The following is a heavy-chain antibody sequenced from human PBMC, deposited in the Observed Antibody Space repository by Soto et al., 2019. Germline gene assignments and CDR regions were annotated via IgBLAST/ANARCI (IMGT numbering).Heavy chain of an antibody. Sequence: GASVKVSCKASGYTFTSYYMHWVRQAPGQGLEWMGIINPSGGSTSYAQKFQGRVTMTRDTSTSTVYMELSSLRSEDTAVYYCARVCCYPFDYYDNSGHFDSWGQGTLVTVSS. J-gene: IGHJ4*02. CDR2: INPSGGST. CDR1: GYTFTSYY. CDR3: ARVCCYPFDYYDNSGHFDS. V-gene: IGHV1-46*01. D-gene: IGHD3-22*01.